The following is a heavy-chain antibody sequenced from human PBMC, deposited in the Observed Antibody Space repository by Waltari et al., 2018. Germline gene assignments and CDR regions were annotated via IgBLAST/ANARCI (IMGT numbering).Heavy chain of an antibody. CDR3: ARDASAWSRDY. CDR1: GFTFSTSS. J-gene: IGHJ4*02. Sequence: EVLLVESGGGLVKPGGSLRLSCAASGFTFSTSSMTWVRQAPGKGLEWVSSIDKTGTYIYYADSLKGRFTTSRDNSKNSLYLDMSSLRAEDTAVYYCARDASAWSRDYWGQGTLVTVSS. V-gene: IGHV3-21*02. D-gene: IGHD2-2*01. CDR2: IDKTGTYI.